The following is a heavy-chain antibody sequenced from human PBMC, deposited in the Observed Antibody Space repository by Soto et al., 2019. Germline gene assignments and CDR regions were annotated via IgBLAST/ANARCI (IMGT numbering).Heavy chain of an antibody. Sequence: ASVKVSCNASVYTFTSYGISWVRQAPGQGLEWMGWISAYNGNTNYAQKLQGRVTMTTDTSTSTAYMELRSLRSDDTAVYYCARAQYYYDSSGCYYWGQGTLVTVSS. V-gene: IGHV1-18*01. CDR3: ARAQYYYDSSGCYY. CDR2: ISAYNGNT. J-gene: IGHJ4*02. CDR1: VYTFTSYG. D-gene: IGHD3-22*01.